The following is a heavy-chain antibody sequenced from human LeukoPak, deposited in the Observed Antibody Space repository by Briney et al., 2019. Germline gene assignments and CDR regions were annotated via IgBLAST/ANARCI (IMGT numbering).Heavy chain of an antibody. CDR1: GDSVSRNSVA. D-gene: IGHD4-17*01. V-gene: IGHV6-1*01. CDR2: TYYRSKWFN. Sequence: PSQTLSLTCAVSGDSVSRNSVAWNWIRQSPSRGLEWLGRTYYRSKWFNDYAVFVKSRLTISPDTSKNQFSLQLNSVTPEDAAVYYCARARDYGAMYYFDSWGQGPLVTVSS. J-gene: IGHJ4*02. CDR3: ARARDYGAMYYFDS.